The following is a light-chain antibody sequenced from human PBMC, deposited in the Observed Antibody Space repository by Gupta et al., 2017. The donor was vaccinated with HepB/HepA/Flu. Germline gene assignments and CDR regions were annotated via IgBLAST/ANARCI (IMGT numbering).Light chain of an antibody. J-gene: IGLJ3*02. CDR2: GAN. Sequence: QSVLKQPPSVPGAPRQRVSIPCLGRSSNIGPGFDVHWYQQLPGTAPKLLISGANNRPSGVPDRFSGSESDTTASLVITGLQAGDEGEYYCQAYDTSLGGWVFGGGTKLTVL. CDR1: SSNIGPGFD. CDR3: QAYDTSLGGWV. V-gene: IGLV1-40*01.